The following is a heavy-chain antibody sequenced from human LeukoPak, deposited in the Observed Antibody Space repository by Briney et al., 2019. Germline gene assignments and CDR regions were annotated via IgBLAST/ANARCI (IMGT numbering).Heavy chain of an antibody. CDR2: INAGNGNT. CDR1: GYTFTSYA. J-gene: IGHJ4*02. Sequence: ASVKVSCKASGYTFTSYAMHWVRQAPGQRLEWMGWINAGNGNTKYSQKFQGRVTITRDTSASTAYMELSSLGSEDTAVYYCASVADQSLYYFDYWGQGTLVTVSS. CDR3: ASVADQSLYYFDY. V-gene: IGHV1-3*01.